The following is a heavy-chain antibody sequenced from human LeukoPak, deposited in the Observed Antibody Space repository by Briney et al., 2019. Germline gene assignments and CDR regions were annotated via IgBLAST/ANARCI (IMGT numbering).Heavy chain of an antibody. CDR3: ARGSPDYYDSSGPDY. D-gene: IGHD3-22*01. CDR2: ISAYNGNT. CDR1: GYTLTSYG. J-gene: IGHJ4*02. V-gene: IGHV1-18*01. Sequence: ASVKVSCKASGYTLTSYGISWVRQAPGQGLEWMGWISAYNGNTNYAQTLQGRVTMTTDTSTSTAYMELRSLRSDDTAVYYCARGSPDYYDSSGPDYWGQGTLVTVSS.